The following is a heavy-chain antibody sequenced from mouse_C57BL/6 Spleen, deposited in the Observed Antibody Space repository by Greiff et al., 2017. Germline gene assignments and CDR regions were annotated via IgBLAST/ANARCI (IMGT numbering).Heavy chain of an antibody. J-gene: IGHJ4*01. CDR2: IYPGGGYT. CDR3: ARTIYYDYDVGYYYAMDD. CDR1: GYTFTNYW. Sequence: VKLMESGAELVRPGTSVKMSCKASGYTFTNYWIGWAKQRPGHGLEWIGDIYPGGGYTNYNEKFKGKATLTADKSSSTAYMQFSSLTSEDSAIYYCARTIYYDYDVGYYYAMDDWGQGTSVTVSS. V-gene: IGHV1-63*01. D-gene: IGHD2-4*01.